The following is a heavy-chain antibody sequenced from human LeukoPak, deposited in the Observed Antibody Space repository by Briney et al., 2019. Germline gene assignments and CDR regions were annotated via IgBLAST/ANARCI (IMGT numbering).Heavy chain of an antibody. CDR3: AGGSLEWLFYLDY. CDR1: GFTFSSYS. V-gene: IGHV3-48*02. D-gene: IGHD3-3*01. CDR2: ISSSSSTI. J-gene: IGHJ4*02. Sequence: GGSLRLSCAASGFTFSSYSMNWVRQAPGKGLEWVSYISSSSSTIYYADSVKGRFTISRDNAKNSLYPQMNSLRDEDTAVYYCAGGSLEWLFYLDYWGQGTLVTVSS.